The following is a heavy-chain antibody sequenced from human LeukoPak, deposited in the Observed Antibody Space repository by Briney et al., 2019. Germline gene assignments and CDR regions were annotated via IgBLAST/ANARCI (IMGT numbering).Heavy chain of an antibody. Sequence: GGSLRLSCAASGFTFTSYWMHWFRQAPGKGLVWVSRVNSDGSSTTYADSVKGRFTISRDNAKNTLYLQMNSLRAEDTAVYYCARGRYSGMDVWGQGTTVTVSS. J-gene: IGHJ6*02. CDR3: ARGRYSGMDV. CDR2: VNSDGSST. CDR1: GFTFTSYW. V-gene: IGHV3-74*01.